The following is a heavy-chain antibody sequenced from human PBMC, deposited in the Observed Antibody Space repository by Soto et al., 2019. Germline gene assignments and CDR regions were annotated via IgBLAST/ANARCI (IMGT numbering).Heavy chain of an antibody. CDR3: VRDDPGLGMDS. CDR1: GFTFSSYA. J-gene: IGHJ4*02. V-gene: IGHV3-23*01. CDR2: ISGSGGST. D-gene: IGHD1-26*01. Sequence: GGSLRLSCAASGFTFSSYAMSWVRQAPGKGLEWVSAISGSGGSTYYADSVKGRFTISRDNAKNTLYLQMNSLRAEDTAVYFCVRDDPGLGMDSWGLGTLVTVSS.